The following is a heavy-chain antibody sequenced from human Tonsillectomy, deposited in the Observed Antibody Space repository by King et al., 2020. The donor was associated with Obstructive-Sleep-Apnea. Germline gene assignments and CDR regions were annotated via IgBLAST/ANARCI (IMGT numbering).Heavy chain of an antibody. CDR1: GYTFTRYC. CDR3: ARGTGYSSGWYEIGGY. J-gene: IGHJ4*02. Sequence: QLVQSGAEVKKPGASVKVSCKASGYTFTRYCIHWVRQAPGQGLEWMGIINPRGGSTSYEQKFQGRVTMTRDTSTSTGYMELSSLTSEDTAVYYCARGTGYSSGWYEIGGYWGQGTLVTVSS. D-gene: IGHD6-19*01. V-gene: IGHV1-46*01. CDR2: INPRGGST.